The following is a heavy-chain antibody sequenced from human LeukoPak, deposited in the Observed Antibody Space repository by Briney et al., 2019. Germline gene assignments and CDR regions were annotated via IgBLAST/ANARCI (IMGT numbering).Heavy chain of an antibody. Sequence: QHGGSLRLSCAASGFTFSSYGMHWVRQAPGKGLEWVAVISYDGSNKYYADSVKGRFTISRDNSKNTLYLQMNSLRAEDTAVYYCAKDRDGDYGFDYWAREPWSPSPQ. V-gene: IGHV3-30*18. CDR3: AKDRDGDYGFDY. CDR1: GFTFSSYG. D-gene: IGHD4-17*01. J-gene: IGHJ4*02. CDR2: ISYDGSNK.